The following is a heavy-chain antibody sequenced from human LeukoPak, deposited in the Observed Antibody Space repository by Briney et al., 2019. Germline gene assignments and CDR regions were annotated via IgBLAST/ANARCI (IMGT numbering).Heavy chain of an antibody. D-gene: IGHD1-26*01. Sequence: GASVKVSCKASGYTFSVYAMHWVRQAPGQRFEWMGWIDAGNGDTRYSQKFQGRVTITRDTSASTAYIELRSLRSEDTAMYYCARDRAYSAFDYWGQGTLVTVSS. CDR1: GYTFSVYA. V-gene: IGHV1-3*01. CDR2: IDAGNGDT. CDR3: ARDRAYSAFDY. J-gene: IGHJ4*02.